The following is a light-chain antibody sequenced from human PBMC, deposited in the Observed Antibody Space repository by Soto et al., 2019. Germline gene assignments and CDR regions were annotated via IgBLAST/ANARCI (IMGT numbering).Light chain of an antibody. V-gene: IGKV3-11*01. CDR2: DAS. CDR3: QQRTNWPLT. J-gene: IGKJ4*01. CDR1: QRVAKF. Sequence: EIVMTQSPATLSVSPGESATLSCRASQRVAKFLAWYQQKGGQAPRLLIFDASTRATGVPGRFNGSGSGTAFTLTINSLQPDDAAVYFCQQRTNWPLTFGGGTKVDIK.